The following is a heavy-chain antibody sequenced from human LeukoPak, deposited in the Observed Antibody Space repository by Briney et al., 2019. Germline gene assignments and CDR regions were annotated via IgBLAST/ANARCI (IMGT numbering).Heavy chain of an antibody. D-gene: IGHD3-10*01. CDR1: GVSISSNLW. CDR2: IHHSGSI. J-gene: IGHJ4*02. CDR3: ARGGDRSFDY. V-gene: IGHV4-4*02. Sequence: MTSETLSLTCAVSGVSISSNLWWTWVRQPPGKGLEWIAEIHHSGSINYNPSLKSRVTISVDKAKNQFSLNLNSVTAADTAVYYCARGGDRSFDYWGRGTLVTVSS.